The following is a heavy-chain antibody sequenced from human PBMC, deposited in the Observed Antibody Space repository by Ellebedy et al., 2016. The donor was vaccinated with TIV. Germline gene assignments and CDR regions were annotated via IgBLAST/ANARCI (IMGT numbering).Heavy chain of an antibody. CDR3: ARDSCVDYYFDH. D-gene: IGHD3-9*01. Sequence: GGSLRLSXDAFGFTFSSYNMNWVRQAPGQGLEWVSYISDSSGTKYYADSVKGRFTISRDNVKNSLYLHMNSLTDEDTAVYYCARDSCVDYYFDHWGQGTLVTVSS. CDR1: GFTFSSYN. CDR2: ISDSSGTK. V-gene: IGHV3-48*02. J-gene: IGHJ4*02.